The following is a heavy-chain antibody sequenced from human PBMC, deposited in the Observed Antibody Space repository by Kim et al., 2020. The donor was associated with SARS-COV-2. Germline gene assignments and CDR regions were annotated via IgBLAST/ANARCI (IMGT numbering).Heavy chain of an antibody. CDR3: ARPERNDYGGKTYHA. CDR1: GYSFTSYW. V-gene: IGHV5-51*01. D-gene: IGHD4-17*01. Sequence: GESLKISCKGSGYSFTSYWIGWVRQMPGKGLEWMGIIYPGDSDTRYSPSFQGQVTISADKSISTAYLQWSSLKASDTAMYYCARPERNDYGGKTYHAWGQGTLVTVSS. CDR2: IYPGDSDT. J-gene: IGHJ5*02.